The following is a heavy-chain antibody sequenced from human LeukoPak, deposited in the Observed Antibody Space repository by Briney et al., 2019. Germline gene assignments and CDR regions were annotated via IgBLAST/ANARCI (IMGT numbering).Heavy chain of an antibody. J-gene: IGHJ4*02. Sequence: SETLSLTCTVSGDSISSRSYYWGWIRQPPGKGLEWIGSIYYSEGTYYNPSLKSRVTISIDTSKNQFSLKLNSVTAADTAVYYCARDRYCSGRSCYGPPDYWGQGVLVTVSS. CDR1: GDSISSRSYY. CDR3: ARDRYCSGRSCYGPPDY. V-gene: IGHV4-39*07. CDR2: IYYSEGT. D-gene: IGHD2-15*01.